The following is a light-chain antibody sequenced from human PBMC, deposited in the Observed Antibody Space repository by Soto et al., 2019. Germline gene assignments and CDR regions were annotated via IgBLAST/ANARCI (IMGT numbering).Light chain of an antibody. CDR3: SSYTTGSTLYV. Sequence: QSALTQPASVSGSPGQSITISCTGSSNDIGAYKYVSWYQQYPGKAPKLIIFEVSNRPSGVSNRFSGSKSGNTASLTIAGLQAEEEADYHCSSYTTGSTLYVFGGGNKVIV. J-gene: IGLJ1*01. V-gene: IGLV2-14*01. CDR1: SNDIGAYKY. CDR2: EVS.